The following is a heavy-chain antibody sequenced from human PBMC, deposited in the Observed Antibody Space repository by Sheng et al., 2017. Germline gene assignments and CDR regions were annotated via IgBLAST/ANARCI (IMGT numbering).Heavy chain of an antibody. J-gene: IGHJ4*02. CDR1: GGSFSGYY. CDR2: INHSGST. V-gene: IGHV4-34*01. Sequence: QVQLQQWGAGLLKPSETLSLTCAVYGGSFSGYYWSWIRQSPGKGLEWIGEINHSGSTNYNPSLKSRVTISVDTSKNQFSLKLSSVTAADTAVYYCARKPIAAAGYYYFDYWGQGTLVTVSS. CDR3: ARKPIAAAGYYYFDY. D-gene: IGHD6-13*01.